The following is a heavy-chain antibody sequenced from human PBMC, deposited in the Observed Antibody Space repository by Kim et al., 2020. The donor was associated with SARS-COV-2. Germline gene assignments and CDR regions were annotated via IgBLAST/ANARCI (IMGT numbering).Heavy chain of an antibody. CDR3: AKSAFGELLYGPNFDY. D-gene: IGHD3-10*01. J-gene: IGHJ4*02. V-gene: IGHV3-23*01. Sequence: VKGRFTISRDNSKNTLYLQMNSLRAEDTAVYYCAKSAFGELLYGPNFDYWGQGTLVTVSS.